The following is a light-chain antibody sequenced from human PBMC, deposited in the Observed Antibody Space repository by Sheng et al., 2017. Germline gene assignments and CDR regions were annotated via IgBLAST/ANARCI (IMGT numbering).Light chain of an antibody. Sequence: DTVMTQSPALLSASPGDRATLSCRASETVTSNLAWYQQKPGQAPXLLIYGASTRATGIPARFSGSGSGTEFTLTISSLQSEDFAVYYCQQYHNWPPVTFGGGTKVEFK. V-gene: IGKV3-15*01. CDR3: QQYHNWPPVT. CDR2: GAS. J-gene: IGKJ4*01. CDR1: ETVTSN.